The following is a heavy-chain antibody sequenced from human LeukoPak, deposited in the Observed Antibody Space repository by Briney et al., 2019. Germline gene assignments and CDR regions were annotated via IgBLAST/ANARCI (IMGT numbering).Heavy chain of an antibody. V-gene: IGHV3-48*01. CDR1: GFTFSSYS. J-gene: IGHJ4*02. Sequence: GGSLRLSCAASGFTFSSYSMNWVRQAPGKGLEWVSYISSSSSTIYYADSVKGRFTISRDNAKNSLYLQMNSLRAEDTAVYYCAPVPGEYYFDYWGQGTLVTVSS. CDR2: ISSSSSTI. CDR3: APVPGEYYFDY.